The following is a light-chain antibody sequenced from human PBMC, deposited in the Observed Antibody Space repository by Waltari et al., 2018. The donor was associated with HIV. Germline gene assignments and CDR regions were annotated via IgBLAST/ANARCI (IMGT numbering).Light chain of an antibody. V-gene: IGLV2-8*01. J-gene: IGLJ3*02. Sequence: QSALTQPPSASGSPGQSVTISCTGTSSDVGGYNYVSWYQQHPGKAPKLMIYEVSKRPSGVPDRCSGSKSGNTASLTVSGLQAEDEADYYCSSYAGSNNREWVFGGGTKLTVL. CDR2: EVS. CDR1: SSDVGGYNY. CDR3: SSYAGSNNREWV.